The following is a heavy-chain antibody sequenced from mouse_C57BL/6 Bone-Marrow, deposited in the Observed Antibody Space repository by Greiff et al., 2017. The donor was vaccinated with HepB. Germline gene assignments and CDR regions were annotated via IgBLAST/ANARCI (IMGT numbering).Heavy chain of an antibody. CDR3: ARGDYGSSPCHY. Sequence: VKLMESGAELARPGASVKLSCKASGYTFTSYGISWVKQRTGQGLEWIGEIYPRSGNTYYNEKFKGKATLTADKSSSTAYMELRSLTSEDSAVYFCARGDYGSSPCHYWGQGTTLTVSS. CDR1: GYTFTSYG. V-gene: IGHV1-81*01. CDR2: IYPRSGNT. J-gene: IGHJ2*01. D-gene: IGHD1-1*01.